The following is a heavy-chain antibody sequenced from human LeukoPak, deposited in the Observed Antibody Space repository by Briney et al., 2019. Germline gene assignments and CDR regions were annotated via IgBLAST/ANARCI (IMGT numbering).Heavy chain of an antibody. Sequence: QTLRCPRDSSVAPVFTFSGYATRAVCEAPGERGEWGAVISDAGSNKYYADSVKGRLTISRDNSKNTLYLQMNSLRAEDTAVYYCAKDSSSGWYGGVDYWGQGTLVTVSS. J-gene: IGHJ4*02. CDR3: AKDSSSGWYGGVDY. CDR1: VFTFSGYA. V-gene: IGHV3-30*18. CDR2: ISDAGSNK. D-gene: IGHD6-19*01.